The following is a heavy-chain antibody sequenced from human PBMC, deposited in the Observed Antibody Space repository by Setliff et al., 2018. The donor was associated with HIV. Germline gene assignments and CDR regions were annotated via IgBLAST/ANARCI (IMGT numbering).Heavy chain of an antibody. J-gene: IGHJ4*02. Sequence: SETLSLTCTVSGGSISSHYWSWIRQPPGKGLEWIVYIYFSGSTNYNPSLKSRVTISVDTSKNQFSLKLSSVTAADTAVYYCIIAYSSGWLAPMGFDSWGQGTQVTVAS. D-gene: IGHD6-19*01. CDR2: IYFSGST. CDR1: GGSISSHY. CDR3: IIAYSSGWLAPMGFDS. V-gene: IGHV4-59*08.